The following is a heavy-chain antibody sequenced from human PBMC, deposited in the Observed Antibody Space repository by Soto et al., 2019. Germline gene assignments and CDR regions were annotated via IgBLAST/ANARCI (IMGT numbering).Heavy chain of an antibody. CDR1: GYTFTSQY. CDR2: INPSGGST. CDR3: ARESSSSSEAFDY. V-gene: IGHV1-46*01. Sequence: ASVKVSCKASGYTFTSQYMHWVRQAPGQGLEWMGIINPSGGSTSYAHTFQGRITMTGDSSTSTFHMEVRRLRSDDTAVYFCARESSSSSEAFDYWGQGTLVTVSS. D-gene: IGHD6-6*01. J-gene: IGHJ4*02.